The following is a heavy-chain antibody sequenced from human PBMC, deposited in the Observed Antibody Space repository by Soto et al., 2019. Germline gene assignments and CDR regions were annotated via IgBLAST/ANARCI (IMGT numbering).Heavy chain of an antibody. Sequence: GGSLRLSCAASGFTFSSYGMHWVRQAPGKGLEWVAVISYDGSNKYYADSVKGRFTISRDNSKNTLYLQMNSLRAEDTAVYYCAKGGAVGHSNNWFDPWGQGTLVTVSS. CDR2: ISYDGSNK. CDR3: AKGGAVGHSNNWFDP. D-gene: IGHD6-19*01. CDR1: GFTFSSYG. J-gene: IGHJ5*02. V-gene: IGHV3-30*18.